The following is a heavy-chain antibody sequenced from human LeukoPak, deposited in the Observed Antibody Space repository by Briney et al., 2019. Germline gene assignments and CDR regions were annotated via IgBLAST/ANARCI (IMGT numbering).Heavy chain of an antibody. Sequence: SETLSLTCGVYGGSFSGYYWSWIRQPPGKGLEWIGEINHSGSTNYNPSLKSRVTISVDTSKNQFSLKLSSVTAADTAVYYCASPAVAGIRGTYYYYYGMDVWGKGTTVTVSS. CDR1: GGSFSGYY. J-gene: IGHJ6*04. D-gene: IGHD6-19*01. CDR3: ASPAVAGIRGTYYYYYGMDV. CDR2: INHSGST. V-gene: IGHV4-34*01.